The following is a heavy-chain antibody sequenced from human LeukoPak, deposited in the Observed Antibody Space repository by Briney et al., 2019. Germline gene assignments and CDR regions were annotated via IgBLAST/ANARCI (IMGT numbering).Heavy chain of an antibody. D-gene: IGHD2-2*02. CDR2: INHSGST. V-gene: IGHV4-34*01. J-gene: IGHJ6*02. CDR3: ARARRLVTVVPAAITYYYYGMDV. CDR1: GGSFSGYY. Sequence: SETLSLTCAVYGGSFSGYYWSWIRQPPGKGLEWIGEINHSGSTNYNPSLKSRVTISVDTSKNQFSLKLSSVTAADTAVYYCARARRLVTVVPAAITYYYYGMDVWGQGTTVTVSS.